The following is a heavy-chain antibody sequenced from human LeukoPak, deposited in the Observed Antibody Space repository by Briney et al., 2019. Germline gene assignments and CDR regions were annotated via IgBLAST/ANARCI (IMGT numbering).Heavy chain of an antibody. CDR1: GFTFSSYA. D-gene: IGHD6-13*01. CDR3: AKDQRRAAAGRQYFYYGMDV. V-gene: IGHV3-23*01. CDR2: ISGSGGST. J-gene: IGHJ6*02. Sequence: GASLRLSCAASGFTFSSYAMSWVRQAPGKGLEWVSAISGSGGSTYYADSVKGRFTISRDNSKNTLYLQMNRLIAEDTAVYYCAKDQRRAAAGRQYFYYGMDVWGQGTTVTVSS.